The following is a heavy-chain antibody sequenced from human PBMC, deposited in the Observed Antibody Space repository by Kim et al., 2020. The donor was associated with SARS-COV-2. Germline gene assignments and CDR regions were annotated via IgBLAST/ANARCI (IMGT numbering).Heavy chain of an antibody. D-gene: IGHD6-6*01. CDR3: VRDLSGYSSSSSAFDI. J-gene: IGHJ3*02. V-gene: IGHV3-33*01. CDR1: GFTFSSYG. Sequence: GGSLRLSCAVSGFTFSSYGMHWVRQAPGKGLEWVAVIWYAGSNKYYVDSVKGRFTISRDNSKNTLYLQMNSLRAEDTAIYYCVRDLSGYSSSSSAFDIWGQGTMVTVSS. CDR2: IWYAGSNK.